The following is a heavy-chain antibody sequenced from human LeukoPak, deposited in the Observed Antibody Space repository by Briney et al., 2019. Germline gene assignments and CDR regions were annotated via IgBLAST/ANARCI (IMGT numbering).Heavy chain of an antibody. J-gene: IGHJ6*03. D-gene: IGHD3-3*01. CDR1: GFTFSSYA. V-gene: IGHV3-23*01. Sequence: GGSLRLSCAASGFTFSSYAMSWVRKAPGKGLEWVSAISGSRGSTYYADSVKGRFTISRDNSKNTLYLQMNSLRAEDTAVYYCAKDLLPFLECFRSYYMDVWGKGTTVTVSS. CDR3: AKDLLPFLECFRSYYMDV. CDR2: ISGSRGST.